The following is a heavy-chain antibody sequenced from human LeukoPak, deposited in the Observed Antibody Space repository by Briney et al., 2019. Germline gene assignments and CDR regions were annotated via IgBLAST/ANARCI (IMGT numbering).Heavy chain of an antibody. CDR3: ARDPAAWDY. CDR1: EFTFRSYD. V-gene: IGHV3-48*03. J-gene: IGHJ4*02. Sequence: GGSLRLSCAASEFTFRSYDMNWVRQAPGKGLEWVSYISSSGSTINYADSVKGRFTISRDNAKNLLYLEMNSLRVDDTAVYYCARDPAAWDYWGQGTLVTVSS. CDR2: ISSSGSTI.